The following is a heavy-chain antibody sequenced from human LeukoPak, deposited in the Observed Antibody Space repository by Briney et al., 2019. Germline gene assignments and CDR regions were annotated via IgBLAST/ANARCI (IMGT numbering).Heavy chain of an antibody. Sequence: GGSLRLSCAASGFTFSSYAMSWVRQAPGKGLEWVSSISTASTYMYYVDSVKGRFTISRDNAKNSLYLQMNSLRAEDTAVYYCAREPPTLVVNGEPSGNYWGQGTLVTVSS. V-gene: IGHV3-21*01. D-gene: IGHD2-15*01. J-gene: IGHJ4*02. CDR2: ISTASTYM. CDR3: AREPPTLVVNGEPSGNY. CDR1: GFTFSSYA.